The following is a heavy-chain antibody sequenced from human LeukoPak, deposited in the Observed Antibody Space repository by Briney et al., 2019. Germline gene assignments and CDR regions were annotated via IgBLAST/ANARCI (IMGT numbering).Heavy chain of an antibody. CDR3: AKGSLSYCSGRCYCFDY. CDR2: ISGSDGGT. J-gene: IGHJ4*02. Sequence: PGGSLRLSCAASGFTFSSYAMSWVRQAPGKGLEWVSGISGSDGGTYNADSVEGRFTISRDNSKNTLYLQMNSLRAEDAAVYYCAKGSLSYCSGRCYCFDYWGQGTLVTVSS. D-gene: IGHD2-15*01. CDR1: GFTFSSYA. V-gene: IGHV3-23*01.